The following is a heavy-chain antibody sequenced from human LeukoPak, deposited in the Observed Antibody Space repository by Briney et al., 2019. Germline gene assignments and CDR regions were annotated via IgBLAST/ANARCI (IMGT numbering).Heavy chain of an antibody. V-gene: IGHV4-38-2*02. CDR3: ARVPTVTFFDY. D-gene: IGHD4-17*01. Sequence: SETLSLTCTVSGYSISSGYYWGWIRQPPGKGLEWIGIIYHSGSTYYNPSLKSRVTISVDTSKDQFSLKLSSVTAADTAVYYCARVPTVTFFDYWGQGTLVTVSS. CDR2: IYHSGST. CDR1: GYSISSGYY. J-gene: IGHJ4*02.